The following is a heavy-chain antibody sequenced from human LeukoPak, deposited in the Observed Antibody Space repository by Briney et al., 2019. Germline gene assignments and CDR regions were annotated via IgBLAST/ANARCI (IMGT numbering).Heavy chain of an antibody. J-gene: IGHJ4*02. CDR2: ISSDGSTK. Sequence: GGSLRLSCAASRFTFSSYAMHWVRQAPGKGLEWVAVISSDGSTKYYADSVKGRFTISRDNSKNTLFLQMNSLRAEDTAVYYCARVSIFGVVIPPDFWGQGTLVTVSS. CDR1: RFTFSSYA. CDR3: ARVSIFGVVIPPDF. D-gene: IGHD3-3*02. V-gene: IGHV3-30*01.